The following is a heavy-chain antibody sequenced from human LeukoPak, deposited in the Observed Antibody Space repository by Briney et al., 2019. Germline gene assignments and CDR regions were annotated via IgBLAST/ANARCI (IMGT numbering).Heavy chain of an antibody. J-gene: IGHJ4*02. CDR3: ARENYYDSSGYYGF. V-gene: IGHV3-21*01. CDR2: ISSSSSYI. D-gene: IGHD3-22*01. Sequence: GGSLRLSCAASGFTFSGYSMNWVRQAPGKGLEWVSYISSSSSYIYYADSVKGRFTISRDNAKNSLYLQMNSLRAEDTAVYYCARENYYDSSGYYGFWGQGTLVTVSS. CDR1: GFTFSGYS.